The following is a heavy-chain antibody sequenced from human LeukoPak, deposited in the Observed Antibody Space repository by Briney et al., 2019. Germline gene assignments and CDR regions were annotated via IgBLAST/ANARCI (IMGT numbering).Heavy chain of an antibody. Sequence: GGSLRLSCAASGFTFSNYAMSWVRQAPGKGLEWASALSSGGVSTYYAASVRGRFTISGDNSKNTLYLQMNSLRAEDTAVYYCAKLNGYSSGWFDYWGQGTLVTVSS. CDR1: GFTFSNYA. V-gene: IGHV3-23*01. CDR2: LSSGGVST. D-gene: IGHD6-25*01. J-gene: IGHJ4*02. CDR3: AKLNGYSSGWFDY.